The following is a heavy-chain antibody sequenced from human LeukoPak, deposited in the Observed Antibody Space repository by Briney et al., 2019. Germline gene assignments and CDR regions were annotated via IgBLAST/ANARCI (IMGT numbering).Heavy chain of an antibody. CDR2: IYYSGST. CDR3: ASQANFYDSSGYFRP. D-gene: IGHD3-22*01. J-gene: IGHJ1*01. CDR1: GDSINSGGYY. V-gene: IGHV4-31*03. Sequence: SETLSLTCTVSGDSINSGGYYWPWIRQHPGRGLEWIGYIYYSGSTYYNPSLRSRVTLSLDTSKNQFSLNLNSVTAADTAVYYCASQANFYDSSGYFRPWGQGTLVTVSS.